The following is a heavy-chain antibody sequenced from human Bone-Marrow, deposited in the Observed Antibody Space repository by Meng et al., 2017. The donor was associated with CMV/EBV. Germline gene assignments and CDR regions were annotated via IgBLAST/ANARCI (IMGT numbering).Heavy chain of an antibody. J-gene: IGHJ4*02. CDR2: INPNSGDT. V-gene: IGHV1-2*02. Sequence: VSVKVSCKASGYTFTSYDINWVRQATGQGLEWMGWINPNSGDTNYAQKFRGRVTMTRHTSISTAYMELSRLRSDGTAVYYCARDPVVPAALDYWGQGTLVTVSS. CDR1: GYTFTSYD. CDR3: ARDPVVPAALDY. D-gene: IGHD2-2*01.